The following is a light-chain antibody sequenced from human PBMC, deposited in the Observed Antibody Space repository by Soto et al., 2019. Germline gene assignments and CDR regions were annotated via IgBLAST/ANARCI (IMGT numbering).Light chain of an antibody. J-gene: IGKJ2*01. V-gene: IGKV3-11*01. Sequence: EVVLTQSPATLSLSPGERATLSCRASQSVDSSLAWYQQKLGQAPRLLIYEASNGATGIPGRISGSGSETAVTLTIRSREPGGFSVYYCQPLGYFVQWTKGEIK. CDR3: QPLGY. CDR1: QSVDSS. CDR2: EAS.